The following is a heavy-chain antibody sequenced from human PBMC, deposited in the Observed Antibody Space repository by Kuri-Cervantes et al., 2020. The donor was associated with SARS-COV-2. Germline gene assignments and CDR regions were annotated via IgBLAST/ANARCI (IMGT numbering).Heavy chain of an antibody. CDR1: GGSISSGGYY. CDR3: ARHDY. CDR2: IYYDGRT. Sequence: SETLSLTCTVSGGSISSGGYYWGWIRQPPGKGLEFIGTIYYDGRTYYNTYLRSRFTISVDTSKNQFSLKLSSVTAADTAVYYCARHDYWGQGTLVTVSS. J-gene: IGHJ4*02. V-gene: IGHV4-39*01.